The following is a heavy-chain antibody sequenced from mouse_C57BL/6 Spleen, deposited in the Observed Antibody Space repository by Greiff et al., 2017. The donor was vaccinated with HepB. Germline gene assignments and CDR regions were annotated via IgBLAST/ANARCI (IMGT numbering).Heavy chain of an antibody. D-gene: IGHD1-1*02. Sequence: QVQLQQSGPELVKPGASVKISCKASGYAFSSSWMNWVKQRPGKGLEWIGRIYPGDGDTNYNGKFKGKATLTADKSSSTAYMQLSSLTSEDSAVSFCARDYGGAMDYWGQGTSVTVSS. V-gene: IGHV1-82*01. CDR3: ARDYGGAMDY. CDR1: GYAFSSSW. J-gene: IGHJ4*01. CDR2: IYPGDGDT.